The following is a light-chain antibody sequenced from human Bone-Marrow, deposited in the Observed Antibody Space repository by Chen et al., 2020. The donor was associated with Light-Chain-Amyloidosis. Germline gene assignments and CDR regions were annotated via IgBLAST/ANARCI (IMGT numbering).Light chain of an antibody. CDR1: DLPTKY. V-gene: IGLV3-25*03. CDR2: RDT. Sequence: SYELTQPPSVSVSPGPTARLPCSGDDLPTKYAYWYQQKPGQAPVLVIHRDTERPSGISERFPGSSSGTTATLTISGVQAEDEADYHCQSADSSGTYEVIFGGGTKLTVL. J-gene: IGLJ2*01. CDR3: QSADSSGTYEVI.